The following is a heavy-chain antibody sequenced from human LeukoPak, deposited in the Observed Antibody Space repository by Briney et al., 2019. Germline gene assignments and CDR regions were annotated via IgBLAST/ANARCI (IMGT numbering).Heavy chain of an antibody. CDR2: IWYDGSTK. D-gene: IGHD3-16*02. CDR3: ARADYVWGSYRGYYFDY. CDR1: GFSFKDTG. Sequence: TGGSLRLSCAASGFSFKDTGMHWVRQAPGKSPEWLTIIWYDGSTKYYAAYVKGRFTVSRDNPKNILYLQMNRLRAEDTAVYYCARADYVWGSYRGYYFDYWGQGTLVTVSS. V-gene: IGHV3-33*01. J-gene: IGHJ4*02.